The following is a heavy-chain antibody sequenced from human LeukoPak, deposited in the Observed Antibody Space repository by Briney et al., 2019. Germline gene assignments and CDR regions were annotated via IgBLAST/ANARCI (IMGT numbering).Heavy chain of an antibody. D-gene: IGHD1-26*01. CDR1: GYTFSDYY. Sequence: GASVKVSCTASGYTFSDYYIHWLRQAPGQGLEWMGWINPNSGGTNYAQKFQGRVTMTRDTSISTAYMELSRLRSDDTAVYCCARTLVGALGGDYWGQGTLVTVSS. CDR3: ARTLVGALGGDY. J-gene: IGHJ4*02. CDR2: INPNSGGT. V-gene: IGHV1-2*02.